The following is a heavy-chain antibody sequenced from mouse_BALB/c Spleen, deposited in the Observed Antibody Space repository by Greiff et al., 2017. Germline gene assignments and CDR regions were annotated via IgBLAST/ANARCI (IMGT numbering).Heavy chain of an antibody. CDR3: ARGLPGFDY. CDR1: GYSITSGYY. CDR2: ISYDGSN. V-gene: IGHV3-6*02. D-gene: IGHD2-4*01. Sequence: EVKLQESGPGLVKPSQSLSLTCSVTGYSITSGYYWNWIRQFPGNKLEWMGYISYDGSNNYNPSLKNRISITRDTSKNQFFLKLNSVTTEDTATYYCARGLPGFDYWGQGTTLTVSS. J-gene: IGHJ2*01.